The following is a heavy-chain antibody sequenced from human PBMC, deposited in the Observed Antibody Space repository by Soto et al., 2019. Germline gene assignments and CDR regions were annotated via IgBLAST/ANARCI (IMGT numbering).Heavy chain of an antibody. D-gene: IGHD4-17*01. CDR1: GGSITSGDYY. J-gene: IGHJ5*01. CDR2: IYFSGST. CDR3: TRDSSGDYGWFDS. Sequence: PSETLSLTCTVSGGSITSGDYYWSWIRQRPGKGLQWIGYIYFSGSTYYHPSLKSRVTISLDTSKNQFSLNLRSVTAADTAVYYCTRDSSGDYGWFDSWGQGTVVTAPQ. V-gene: IGHV4-31*03.